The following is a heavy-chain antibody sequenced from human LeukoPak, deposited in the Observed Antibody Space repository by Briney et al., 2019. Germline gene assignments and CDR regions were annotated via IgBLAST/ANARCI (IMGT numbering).Heavy chain of an antibody. J-gene: IGHJ4*02. CDR1: GFTFSSYA. Sequence: GGSLRLSCAASGFTFSSYAMSWVRQAPGKGLEWVSGISWNSGSIGYADPVKGRFTISRDNAKNSLYLQMNSLRAEDTALYYCAKVLDYGDYYFDYWGQGTLVTVSS. V-gene: IGHV3-9*01. CDR2: ISWNSGSI. CDR3: AKVLDYGDYYFDY. D-gene: IGHD4-17*01.